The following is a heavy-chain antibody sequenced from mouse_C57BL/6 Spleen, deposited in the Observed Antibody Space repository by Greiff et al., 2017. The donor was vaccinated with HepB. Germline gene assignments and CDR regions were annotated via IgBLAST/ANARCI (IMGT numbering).Heavy chain of an antibody. CDR2: IDPETGGT. V-gene: IGHV1-15*01. Sequence: VKLVESGAELVRPGASVTLSCKASGYTFTDYEMHWVKQTPVHGLEWIGAIDPETGGTAYNQKFKGKAILTADKSSSTAYMELRSLTSEDSAVYYCTRSLESAYWGQGTLVTVSA. CDR1: GYTFTDYE. J-gene: IGHJ3*01. CDR3: TRSLESAY.